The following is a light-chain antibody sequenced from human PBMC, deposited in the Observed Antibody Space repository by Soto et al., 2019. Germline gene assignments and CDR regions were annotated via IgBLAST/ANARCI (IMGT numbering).Light chain of an antibody. V-gene: IGKV1-39*01. CDR1: QSINIY. CDR3: QQSYRSPYT. Sequence: IPMTQSPSSLSASVGDSVTVTCRASQSINIYLNWYQQKPGKAPTLLIYGASSLHNGFPSRLTGGGSRTDFALTISSLQPEDFATYYCQQSYRSPYTFDQGTKLEIK. CDR2: GAS. J-gene: IGKJ2*01.